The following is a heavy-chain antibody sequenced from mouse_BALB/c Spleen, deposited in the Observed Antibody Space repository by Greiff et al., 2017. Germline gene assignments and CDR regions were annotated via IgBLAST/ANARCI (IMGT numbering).Heavy chain of an antibody. J-gene: IGHJ3*01. CDR3: ARSPSRYYGSSYGVDWFAY. V-gene: IGHV1-4*01. Sequence: VQLQQSGAELARPGASVKMSCKASGYTFTSYTMHWVKQRPGQGLEWIGYINPSSGYTNYNQKFKDKATLTADKSSSTAYMQLSSLTSEDSAVYYCARSPSRYYGSSYGVDWFAYWGQGTLVTVSA. CDR2: INPSSGYT. CDR1: GYTFTSYT. D-gene: IGHD1-1*01.